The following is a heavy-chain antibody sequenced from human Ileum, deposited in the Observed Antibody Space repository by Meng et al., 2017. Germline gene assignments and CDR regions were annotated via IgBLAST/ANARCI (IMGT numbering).Heavy chain of an antibody. CDR1: GFTFSNYA. J-gene: IGHJ4*01. D-gene: IGHD6-6*01. CDR2: IHAGSGDT. Sequence: QVQFVQSGAEGKKPGASVRSSCKASGFTFSNYAIYWVRQAPGQSLEWLGWIHAGSGDTKFSQTFQGRLTFDRDTSADTVYMELSSLTSGDRAVYYCGRGRASFYFDFLGQGTLVTVSS. CDR3: GRGRASFYFDF. V-gene: IGHV1-3*01.